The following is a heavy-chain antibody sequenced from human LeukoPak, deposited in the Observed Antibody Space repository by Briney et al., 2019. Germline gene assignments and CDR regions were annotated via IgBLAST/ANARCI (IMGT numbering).Heavy chain of an antibody. CDR3: ARGYSPSIRTTGNDY. CDR2: MNPNSGNT. CDR1: GYTFTSHD. Sequence: ASVKVSCKASGYTFTSHDINWVRQATGQGLEWMGWMNPNSGNTGYAQKFQGRVTMTRDTSINTAYMELHSLRSEDTAQYYCARGYSPSIRTTGNDYWGQGTLVTVSS. J-gene: IGHJ4*02. V-gene: IGHV1-8*01. D-gene: IGHD1-1*01.